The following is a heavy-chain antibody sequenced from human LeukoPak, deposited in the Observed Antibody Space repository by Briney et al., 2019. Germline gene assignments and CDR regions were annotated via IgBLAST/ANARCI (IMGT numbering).Heavy chain of an antibody. CDR1: GGSFSGYY. CDR3: ARDIDSGSSEFDY. V-gene: IGHV4-30-4*01. D-gene: IGHD1-26*01. J-gene: IGHJ4*02. CDR2: IYYSGST. Sequence: PSETLSLTCAVYGGSFSGYYWSWIRQPPGKGLEWIGYIYYSGSTYYNPSLKSRVTISVDTSKNQFSLKLSSVTAADTAVYYCARDIDSGSSEFDYWGQGTLVTVSS.